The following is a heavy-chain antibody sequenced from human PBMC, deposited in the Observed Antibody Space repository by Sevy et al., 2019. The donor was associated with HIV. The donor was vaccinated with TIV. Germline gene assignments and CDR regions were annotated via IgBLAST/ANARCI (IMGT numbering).Heavy chain of an antibody. V-gene: IGHV3-30*09. CDR1: GFTFGSYT. Sequence: GGSLRLSCAASGFTFGSYTLHWVRQAPGKGLEWVALISQTCDGSKKYYTDSVQGRFAISRDNYKNTLYLQMDSLRPEDTAVYYCARDEVTVAGNYYFDYWGQGTLVTVSS. CDR3: ARDEVTVAGNYYFDY. J-gene: IGHJ4*02. D-gene: IGHD6-19*01. CDR2: ISQTCDGSKK.